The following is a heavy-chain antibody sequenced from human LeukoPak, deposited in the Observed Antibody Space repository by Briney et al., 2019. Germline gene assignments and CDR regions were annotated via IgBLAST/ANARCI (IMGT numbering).Heavy chain of an antibody. CDR3: ARDPPFIIGTTFFDY. D-gene: IGHD1-20*01. J-gene: IGHJ4*02. CDR2: ISTSSTYI. CDR1: GFTFSSYA. Sequence: GGSLRLSCAASGFTFSSYAMSWVRQAPGKGLEWVSSISTSSTYIYYADSVKGRFTISRDNAKNSLYLQMNSLRAEDTAVYYCARDPPFIIGTTFFDYWGQGTLVTVSS. V-gene: IGHV3-21*01.